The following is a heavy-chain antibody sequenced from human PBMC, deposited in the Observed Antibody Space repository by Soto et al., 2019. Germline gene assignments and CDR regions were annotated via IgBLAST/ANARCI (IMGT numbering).Heavy chain of an antibody. J-gene: IGHJ4*02. CDR3: ALMKRITIFGVVGRYFDF. D-gene: IGHD3-3*01. V-gene: IGHV4-39*01. Sequence: QLQLQESGPGLVKPSETLSLTCTVSGGSISSSSYYWGWIRQPPGKGLEWIGSIYYSGSTYYNPSLKSRVTISIDTSKNQFSLKLSSVTAADTAVYYCALMKRITIFGVVGRYFDFWGQGTLVTVSS. CDR2: IYYSGST. CDR1: GGSISSSSYY.